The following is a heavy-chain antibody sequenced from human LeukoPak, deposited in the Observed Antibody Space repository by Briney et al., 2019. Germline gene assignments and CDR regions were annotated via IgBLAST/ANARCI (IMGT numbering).Heavy chain of an antibody. J-gene: IGHJ4*02. Sequence: GGSLRLPCAASGFTLSDHYMDWVRQAPGKGLEWVGRTRNKADSYTTVYAASVNGRFTISRDDSKSSLYLQMNSLKTEDTAVYYCTRGGLYGGSSAFDYWGQGTLVTVSS. CDR1: GFTLSDHY. CDR3: TRGGLYGGSSAFDY. CDR2: TRNKADSYTT. V-gene: IGHV3-72*01. D-gene: IGHD4-23*01.